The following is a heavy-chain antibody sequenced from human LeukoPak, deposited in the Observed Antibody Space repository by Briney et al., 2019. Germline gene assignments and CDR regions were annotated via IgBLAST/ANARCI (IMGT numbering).Heavy chain of an antibody. CDR1: GFTFDDYA. Sequence: PGRSLRLSCAASGFTFDDYAMHWVRQAPGKGLEWVSGISWNSGSIGYADSVKGRFTISRDNAKNSLYLQMNSLRAEDTALYYCAKGPYSSSWYPGAFDPWGQGTLVTVSS. CDR2: ISWNSGSI. D-gene: IGHD6-13*01. J-gene: IGHJ5*02. V-gene: IGHV3-9*01. CDR3: AKGPYSSSWYPGAFDP.